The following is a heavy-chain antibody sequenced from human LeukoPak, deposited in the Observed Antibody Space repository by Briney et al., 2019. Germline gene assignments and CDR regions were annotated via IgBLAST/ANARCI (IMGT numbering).Heavy chain of an antibody. CDR3: ASFHGDGYSSSWSPPEYFQH. Sequence: KPSETLSLTCTVSGGSISSYYWSWIRQPAGKGLEWIGRIYTSGSTNYNPSLKSRVTMSVDTSKKQFSLKLSSVTAADTAVYYCASFHGDGYSSSWSPPEYFQHWGQGTPVTVSS. CDR1: GGSISSYY. D-gene: IGHD6-13*01. V-gene: IGHV4-4*07. CDR2: IYTSGST. J-gene: IGHJ1*01.